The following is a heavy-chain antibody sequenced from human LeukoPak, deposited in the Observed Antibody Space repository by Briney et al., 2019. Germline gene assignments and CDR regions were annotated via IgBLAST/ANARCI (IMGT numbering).Heavy chain of an antibody. V-gene: IGHV1-69*13. J-gene: IGHJ5*02. CDR1: GGTFSSYA. D-gene: IGHD2-2*01. CDR2: IIPIFGTA. Sequence: SVKVSCKASGGTFSSYAISWVRQAPGQGLEWMGGIIPIFGTANYAQKFQGRVTITADESTSTACMELSSLRSEDTAVYYCARDCSSTSCFNWFDPWGQGTLVTVSS. CDR3: ARDCSSTSCFNWFDP.